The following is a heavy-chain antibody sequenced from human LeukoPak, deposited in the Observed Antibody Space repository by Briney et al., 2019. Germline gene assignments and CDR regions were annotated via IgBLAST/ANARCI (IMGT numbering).Heavy chain of an antibody. CDR1: GFTFSSSW. J-gene: IGHJ4*02. V-gene: IGHV3-72*01. CDR2: TRNKPKGYTT. CDR3: ARVLGYCGAGRCYSDY. D-gene: IGHD2-15*01. Sequence: GGSLRLSCAASGFTFSSSWMGWARQAPGKGLEWVGRTRNKPKGYTTEYAASVKGRFTISRDDSKNSLYLQMNSLRTEDTAVYYCARVLGYCGAGRCYSDYWGQGTLVTVSS.